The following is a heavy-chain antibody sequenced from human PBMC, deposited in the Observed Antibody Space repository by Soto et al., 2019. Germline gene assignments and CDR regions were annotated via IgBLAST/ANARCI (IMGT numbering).Heavy chain of an antibody. CDR3: TAPRWGSVGSGQSDYYDYGMDV. V-gene: IGHV3-15*07. D-gene: IGHD3-10*01. Sequence: EVQLVESGGGLVKPGGSLRLSCAASGFTFNNAWMSWVRQAPGKGLEWVGHTKSKPDGGTTGYAAPVKGRFTISRDDSTNALYLQMNSLNTVVTAVYYCTAPRWGSVGSGQSDYYDYGMDVWGQGTTVTVSS. CDR2: TKSKPDGGTT. CDR1: GFTFNNAW. J-gene: IGHJ6*02.